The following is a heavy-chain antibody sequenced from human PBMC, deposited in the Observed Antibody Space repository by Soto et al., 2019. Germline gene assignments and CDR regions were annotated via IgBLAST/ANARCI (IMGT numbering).Heavy chain of an antibody. J-gene: IGHJ4*02. CDR1: GFTFSSCS. CDR2: ISGGSVNI. D-gene: IGHD1-26*01. Sequence: EVQLLESGGDLVQPGGSLRLSCAASGFTFSSCSMHWIRQTPGGGLEWVSTISGGSVNIDYAGSVKGRFTISRDKSRNTLYLQMTRLRVEDTATYYCAKDEFGGAAKYWGQGTLVSVSS. CDR3: AKDEFGGAAKY. V-gene: IGHV3-23*01.